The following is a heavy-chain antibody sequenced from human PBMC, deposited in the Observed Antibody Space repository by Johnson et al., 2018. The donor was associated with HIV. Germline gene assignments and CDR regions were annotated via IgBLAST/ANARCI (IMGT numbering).Heavy chain of an antibody. J-gene: IGHJ3*01. CDR1: GFTFSSYG. CDR3: ARVTKYYFDGSVDGLDF. V-gene: IGHV3-30*02. Sequence: QVQLVESGGGVVRSGGSLRLSCATSGFTFSSYGMHWVRQAPGKGLAWVAFIRYDGTNKYYTDSVKGRFTISRDNSKNTLYLQMNSLRAEDTAVYYCARVTKYYFDGSVDGLDFWGQGTVVTVSS. D-gene: IGHD3-22*01. CDR2: IRYDGTNK.